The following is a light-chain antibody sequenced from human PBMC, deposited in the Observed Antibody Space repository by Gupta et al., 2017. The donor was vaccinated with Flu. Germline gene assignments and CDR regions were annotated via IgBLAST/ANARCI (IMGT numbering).Light chain of an antibody. V-gene: IGLV3-9*01. CDR1: SFGSQN. CDR2: RDS. J-gene: IGLJ2*01. CDR3: QVWASGTVI. Sequence: SYELTQPLSVSVALGQTATITCGGNSFGSQNVNWYQQKPGQAPVLVIYRDSDRPSGIPERFSGSVSGNTATLTISRAQVGDEADYFCQVWASGTVIFGGGTNLIVL.